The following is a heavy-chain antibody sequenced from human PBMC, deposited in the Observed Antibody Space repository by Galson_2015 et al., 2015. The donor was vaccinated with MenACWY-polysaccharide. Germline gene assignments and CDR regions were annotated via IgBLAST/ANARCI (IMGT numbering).Heavy chain of an antibody. Sequence: GRGLEWISYISSSSTSINYADSVKGRFTISRDNAKNSLYLQMNSLRDEDTAVYYCAKSMTILDYWGQGTLVTVSS. D-gene: IGHD4/OR15-4a*01. CDR2: ISSSSTSI. V-gene: IGHV3-48*02. J-gene: IGHJ4*02. CDR3: AKSMTILDY.